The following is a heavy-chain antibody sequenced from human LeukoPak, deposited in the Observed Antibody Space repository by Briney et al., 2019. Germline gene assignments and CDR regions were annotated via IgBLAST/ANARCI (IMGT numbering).Heavy chain of an antibody. Sequence: ASVKVSCKASGYTFTSYGISWVRQAPGQGLEWMGWISAYNGNTNYVQKLQGRVTMTTDTSTSTAYMELRSLRSDDTAVYYCARDPYYDFWKGYDYWGQGTLVTVSS. V-gene: IGHV1-18*01. D-gene: IGHD3-3*01. J-gene: IGHJ4*02. CDR1: GYTFTSYG. CDR2: ISAYNGNT. CDR3: ARDPYYDFWKGYDY.